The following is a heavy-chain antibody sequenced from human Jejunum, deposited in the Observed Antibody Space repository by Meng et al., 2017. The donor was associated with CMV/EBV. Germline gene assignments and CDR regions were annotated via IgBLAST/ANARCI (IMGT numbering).Heavy chain of an antibody. CDR2: ISGSSTYI. CDR1: GFTFTSYS. Sequence: GFTFTSYSINWVRQAPGKGLEWLSYISGSSTYIYHADSVKGRFTISRDNAKNSVYLQMNSLRAEDTAAYYCARAIDYGDPNWFDPWGQGTLVTVSS. D-gene: IGHD4-17*01. CDR3: ARAIDYGDPNWFDP. V-gene: IGHV3-21*01. J-gene: IGHJ5*02.